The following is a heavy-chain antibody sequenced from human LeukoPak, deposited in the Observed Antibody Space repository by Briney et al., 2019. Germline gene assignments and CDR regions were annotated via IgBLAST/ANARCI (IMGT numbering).Heavy chain of an antibody. CDR3: ARAAGAGSDAFAF. J-gene: IGHJ3*01. D-gene: IGHD6-13*01. CDR1: GFTVSSNY. Sequence: PGGSLRLSCAASGFTVSSNYMSWVRQAPGKGLEWVSVIYSGGSTYYADSVKGRFTISRDNSKNTLYLQMSSLRAEDTAVYYCARAAGAGSDAFAFWGQGTMVTVSS. V-gene: IGHV3-53*01. CDR2: IYSGGST.